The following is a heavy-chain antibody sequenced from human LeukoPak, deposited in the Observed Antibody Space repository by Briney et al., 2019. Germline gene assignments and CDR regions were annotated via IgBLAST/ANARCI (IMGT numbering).Heavy chain of an antibody. J-gene: IGHJ4*02. CDR1: GFTFSSYA. V-gene: IGHV3-23*01. D-gene: IGHD2-2*01. CDR3: AKNPIVVVPAAGFYYFDY. CDR2: ISGSGGST. Sequence: GGSLRLSCAAPGFTFSSYAMSWVRQAPGKGLEWVSAISGSGGSTYYADSVKGRFTISRDNSKNTLYLQMNSLRAEDTAAYYCAKNPIVVVPAAGFYYFDYWGQGTLVTVSS.